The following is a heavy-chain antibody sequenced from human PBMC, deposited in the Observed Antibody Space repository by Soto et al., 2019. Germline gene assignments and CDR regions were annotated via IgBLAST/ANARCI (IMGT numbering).Heavy chain of an antibody. Sequence: GASAKVSCKASGYTFTSYAMHWVRQAPGQRLEWMGWINAGNGNTKYSQKFQGRVTITRDTSASTAYMELSSLRSEDTAVYYCARDSDFWSGSLSFDYWGQGTLVTVSS. CDR3: ARDSDFWSGSLSFDY. CDR1: GYTFTSYA. CDR2: INAGNGNT. J-gene: IGHJ4*02. V-gene: IGHV1-3*01. D-gene: IGHD3-3*01.